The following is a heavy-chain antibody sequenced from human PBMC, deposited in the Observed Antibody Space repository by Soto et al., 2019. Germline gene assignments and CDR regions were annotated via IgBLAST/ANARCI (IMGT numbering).Heavy chain of an antibody. Sequence: PSETLSLTCTVSTDSSSFTNSYWGWIRQPPGKGLQWIGSSSHNGGTFYNPSLKGRVVISFDTSKKQSSLQVTSVTAADTAVYFCARHRIEVVWRGFDFWGQGSPGTVS. J-gene: IGHJ4*02. CDR1: TDSSSFTNSY. CDR3: ARHRIEVVWRGFDF. V-gene: IGHV4-39*01. D-gene: IGHD3-10*01. CDR2: SSHNGGT.